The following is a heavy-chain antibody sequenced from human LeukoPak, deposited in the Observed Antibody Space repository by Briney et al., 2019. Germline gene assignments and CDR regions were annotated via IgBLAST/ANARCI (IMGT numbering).Heavy chain of an antibody. D-gene: IGHD3-10*01. CDR2: INPNSGGT. Sequence: ASVKVSCKTSGYSFTGYYMHWVRQAPGQGLEWMGWINPNSGGTNYAQKFQGRVTMTRDTSISTAYMELSRLRSDDTAVYYCARNLLAEGFDYWGQGTLVTVSS. J-gene: IGHJ4*02. V-gene: IGHV1-2*02. CDR3: ARNLLAEGFDY. CDR1: GYSFTGYY.